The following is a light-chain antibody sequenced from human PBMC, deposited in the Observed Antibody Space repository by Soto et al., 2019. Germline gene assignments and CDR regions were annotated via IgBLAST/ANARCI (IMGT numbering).Light chain of an antibody. V-gene: IGKV1-12*01. Sequence: DIQMTQSPSSVSASVGDRVTITCRASQGISSWLAWYQQKPGKAPKLLIYKASTLESGVPSRFSGSGSGTGFTLTISSLQPEDFATYFCQQSYNTPWTFGQGTKVDIK. CDR3: QQSYNTPWT. CDR2: KAS. CDR1: QGISSW. J-gene: IGKJ1*01.